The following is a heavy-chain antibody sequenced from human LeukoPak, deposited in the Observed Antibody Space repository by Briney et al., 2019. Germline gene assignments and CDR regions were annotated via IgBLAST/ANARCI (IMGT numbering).Heavy chain of an antibody. Sequence: GASAKVSCKASGGTFISYAISWVRQAPGQGLEWMGGIIPIFGTANYAQKFQGRVTITADESTSTAYMELSSLRSEDTAVYYCARGGVTKPFDYWGQGTLVTVSS. J-gene: IGHJ4*02. CDR3: ARGGVTKPFDY. CDR2: IIPIFGTA. D-gene: IGHD4-17*01. V-gene: IGHV1-69*13. CDR1: GGTFISYA.